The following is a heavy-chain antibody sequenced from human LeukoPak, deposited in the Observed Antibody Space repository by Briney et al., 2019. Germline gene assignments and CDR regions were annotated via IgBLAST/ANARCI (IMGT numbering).Heavy chain of an antibody. D-gene: IGHD3-10*01. CDR3: ARLLEGGYGSGKF. CDR1: GYSFTTYW. J-gene: IGHJ4*02. Sequence: GESLKISCLGSGYSFTTYWIGWERQMPGKGLEWMGIIYPDDSDTTFSPSFQGQVTMSADKSISTAYLQWTSLKASDTAMYYCARLLEGGYGSGKFWGQGTLVTVSS. V-gene: IGHV5-51*01. CDR2: IYPDDSDT.